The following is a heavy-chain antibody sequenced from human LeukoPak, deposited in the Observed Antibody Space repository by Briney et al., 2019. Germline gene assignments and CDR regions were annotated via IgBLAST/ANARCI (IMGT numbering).Heavy chain of an antibody. CDR3: AREITGYSSSSGY. CDR2: ISSSGGST. D-gene: IGHD6-6*01. CDR1: GFTFSSYA. Sequence: GSLRLSCAASGFTFSSYAVSWVRQAPGKGLEWVSAISSSGGSTYYADSVKGRFTISRDNAKNSLYLQMNSLRAEDTAVYYCAREITGYSSSSGYWGQGTLVTVSS. V-gene: IGHV3-23*01. J-gene: IGHJ4*02.